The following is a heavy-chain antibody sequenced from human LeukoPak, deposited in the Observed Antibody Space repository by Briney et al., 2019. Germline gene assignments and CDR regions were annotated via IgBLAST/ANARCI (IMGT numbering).Heavy chain of an antibody. D-gene: IGHD3-3*01. Sequence: PSETLSLTCSVSSDSITNYYWSWLRQPAGKGLEWIGYIYYSGSTNYNPSLKSRVTISVDTSKNQFSLKLSSVTAADTAVYYCARDRTYYDFWSGYYYYYMDVWGKGTTVTVSS. CDR1: SDSITNYY. CDR3: ARDRTYYDFWSGYYYYYMDV. V-gene: IGHV4-59*01. J-gene: IGHJ6*03. CDR2: IYYSGST.